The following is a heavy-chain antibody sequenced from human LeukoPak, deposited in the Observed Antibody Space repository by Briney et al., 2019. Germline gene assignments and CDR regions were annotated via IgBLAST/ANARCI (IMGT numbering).Heavy chain of an antibody. V-gene: IGHV4-4*07. CDR3: ARDRSSAVAGYHFDN. CDR1: GGSINNYY. D-gene: IGHD6-19*01. J-gene: IGHJ4*02. Sequence: SSETLSLTCTVSGGSINNYYWSWIRQPAGKGLEWIGRIYTTGSTNYNPSLKSRVTISVDTSKNQFSLKLTSVTAADTAVYYCARDRSSAVAGYHFDNWGQGTLVTVSS. CDR2: IYTTGST.